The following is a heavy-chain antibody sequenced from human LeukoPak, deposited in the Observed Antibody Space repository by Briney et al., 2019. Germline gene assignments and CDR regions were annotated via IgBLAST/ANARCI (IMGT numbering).Heavy chain of an antibody. CDR2: IYCSGST. V-gene: IGHV4-59*01. D-gene: IGHD5-24*01. Sequence: DPSETLSLTCTVSGGSITYYYWSWIRQPPGKGPEWIGYIYCSGSTKYNPSFKSRVTISVDMSKSEFSLKLTSVTTADTAVYYCARGGRGRDGFTTHFWDSWGQGNLVTVSS. CDR3: ARGGRGRDGFTTHFWDS. CDR1: GGSITYYY. J-gene: IGHJ4*02.